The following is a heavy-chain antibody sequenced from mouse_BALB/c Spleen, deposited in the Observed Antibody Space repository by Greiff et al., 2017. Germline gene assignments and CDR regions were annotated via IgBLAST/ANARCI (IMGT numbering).Heavy chain of an antibody. V-gene: IGHV1-80*01. J-gene: IGHJ3*01. CDR3: ARSEFITTATFAY. Sequence: QVQLKQSGAELVRPGSSVKISCKASGYAFSSYWMNWVKQRPGQGLEWIGQIYPGDGDTNYNGKFKGKATLTADKSSSTAYMQLSSLTSEDSAVYFCARSEFITTATFAYWGQGTLVTVSA. CDR1: GYAFSSYW. D-gene: IGHD1-2*01. CDR2: IYPGDGDT.